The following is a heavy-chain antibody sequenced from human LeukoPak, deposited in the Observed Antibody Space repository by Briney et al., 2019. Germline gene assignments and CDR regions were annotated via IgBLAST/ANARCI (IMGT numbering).Heavy chain of an antibody. D-gene: IGHD5-24*01. CDR2: IYYSGST. CDR3: ARLPVEMATIWDYFDY. Sequence: SETLSLTCTVSGGSVSSGSYYWSWIRQPPGKGLEWIGYIYYSGSTNYNPSLKGRVTISVDTSKNQFSLKLSSVTAADTAVYYCARLPVEMATIWDYFDYWGQGTLVTVSS. J-gene: IGHJ4*02. V-gene: IGHV4-61*01. CDR1: GGSVSSGSYY.